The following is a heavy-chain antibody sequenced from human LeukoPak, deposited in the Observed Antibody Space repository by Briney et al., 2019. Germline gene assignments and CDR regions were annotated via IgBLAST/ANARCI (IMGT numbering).Heavy chain of an antibody. CDR3: AREETGGYCSSTSCSD. J-gene: IGHJ4*02. CDR1: GFTFSSFT. D-gene: IGHD2-2*01. V-gene: IGHV3-53*01. Sequence: GGSLRLSCEASGFTFSSFTMNWVRQAPGKGLEWFSVIYSGGSTYYADSVKGRFTISRDNSKNTLYLQMNSLRAEDTAVYYCAREETGGYCSSTSCSDWGQGTLVTVSS. CDR2: IYSGGST.